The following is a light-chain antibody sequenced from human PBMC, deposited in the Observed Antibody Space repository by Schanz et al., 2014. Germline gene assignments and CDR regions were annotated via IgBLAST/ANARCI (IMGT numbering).Light chain of an antibody. V-gene: IGKV1D-13*01. CDR2: DVS. J-gene: IGKJ4*01. CDR3: QHSSDFALT. CDR1: QAISTN. Sequence: AIHLTQSPSSLAASVGDSVTVTCRASQAISTNVAWYQQKPGKPPNLLMFDVSNLETGVSSRFSGSVSGTDFSLTISGLQPEDFATYFCQHSSDFALTFGGGTMVEI.